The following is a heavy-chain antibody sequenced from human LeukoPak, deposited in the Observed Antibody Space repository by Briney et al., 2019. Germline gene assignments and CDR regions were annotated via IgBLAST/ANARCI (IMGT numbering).Heavy chain of an antibody. CDR3: ARAKVITIFGVVPNWFDP. D-gene: IGHD3-3*01. Sequence: SVKVSCKASGGTFSSYAISWVRQAPGQGLEWMGGIIPIFGTANYAQKFQGRVTITADKSTSTAYMELSSLRSEDTAVYYCARAKVITIFGVVPNWFDPWGQGTLVTVSS. CDR2: IIPIFGTA. J-gene: IGHJ5*02. V-gene: IGHV1-69*06. CDR1: GGTFSSYA.